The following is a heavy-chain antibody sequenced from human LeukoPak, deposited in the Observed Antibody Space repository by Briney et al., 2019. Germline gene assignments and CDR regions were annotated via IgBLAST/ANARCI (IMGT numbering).Heavy chain of an antibody. V-gene: IGHV1-2*02. CDR2: INPNSGGT. J-gene: IGHJ6*02. D-gene: IGHD2-15*01. CDR1: GYTFTGYY. CDR3: ARGPQVVVAATGGSYYYYGMDV. Sequence: GASVKVSCKASGYTFTGYYMHWVRQAPGQGLEWMGWINPNSGGTNYAQKFQGRVTMTRDTSISTAYMELSRLGSDDTAVYYCARGPQVVVAATGGSYYYYGMDVWGQGTTVTVSS.